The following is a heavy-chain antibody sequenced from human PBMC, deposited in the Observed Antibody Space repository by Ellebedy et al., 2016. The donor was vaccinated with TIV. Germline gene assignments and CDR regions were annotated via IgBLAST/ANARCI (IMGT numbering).Heavy chain of an antibody. CDR2: IATDGSST. D-gene: IGHD4-23*01. Sequence: PGGSLRLSCAASGFTFSGYWMHRVRQPPGQGLVWVSRIATDGSSTTYADSVKCRFSISRDNAKNTLYLHMSSLRAEDTAVYYCVRDKQDYGGGYYFDGMDVWGQGTMVTISS. CDR3: VRDKQDYGGGYYFDGMDV. J-gene: IGHJ6*02. V-gene: IGHV3-74*01. CDR1: GFTFSGYW.